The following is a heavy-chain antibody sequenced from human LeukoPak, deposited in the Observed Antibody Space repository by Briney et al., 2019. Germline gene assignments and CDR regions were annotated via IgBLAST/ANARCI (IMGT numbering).Heavy chain of an antibody. Sequence: GGSLRLSCAASGFTFSSYWMSWVRQARGKGLEWVANIKQDGREKYYVDSVRGRFTISRDNAKKSLYLQMNSLRAEDTAVYSCARDKTRGLGYSYSKSGNYFDYWGQGTLVSVSS. V-gene: IGHV3-7*01. CDR1: GFTFSSYW. J-gene: IGHJ4*02. CDR2: IKQDGREK. D-gene: IGHD5-18*01. CDR3: ARDKTRGLGYSYSKSGNYFDY.